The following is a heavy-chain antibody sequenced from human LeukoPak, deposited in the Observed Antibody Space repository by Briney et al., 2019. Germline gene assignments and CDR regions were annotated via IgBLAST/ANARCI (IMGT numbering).Heavy chain of an antibody. J-gene: IGHJ4*02. V-gene: IGHV3-11*01. CDR2: ISGSGTTI. Sequence: GRSRRLSCAVSGFTFSDYYMSWIRQAPGKGLECISYISGSGTTIYYADSVRGRFTISRDNAKNALSLQMNSLRAEDTAVYYCAREGRGYRRPDCWGQGSLVTVSS. CDR3: AREGRGYRRPDC. D-gene: IGHD3-22*01. CDR1: GFTFSDYY.